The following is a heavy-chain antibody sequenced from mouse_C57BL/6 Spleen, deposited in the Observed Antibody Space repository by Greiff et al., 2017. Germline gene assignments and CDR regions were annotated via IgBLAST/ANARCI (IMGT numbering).Heavy chain of an antibody. Sequence: VQLQQSGPELVKPGASVKISCKASGYAFSSSWMNWVKQRPGKGLEWIGRIYPGDGDTNYNGKFKGKATLTADKSSSTAYMQLSSLTSEDSAVYFCASLYYYGSSGYFDYWGQGTTLTVSS. D-gene: IGHD1-1*01. CDR1: GYAFSSSW. CDR3: ASLYYYGSSGYFDY. CDR2: IYPGDGDT. V-gene: IGHV1-82*01. J-gene: IGHJ2*01.